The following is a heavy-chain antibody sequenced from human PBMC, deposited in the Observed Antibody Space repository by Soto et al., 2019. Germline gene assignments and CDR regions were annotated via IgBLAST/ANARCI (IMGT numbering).Heavy chain of an antibody. J-gene: IGHJ4*02. Sequence: EVQLLESGGGLVQPGGSLRLSCAASGFTVSSNYMSWVRQAPGKGLEWVSVIYSGGSTYYADSVKGRFTISRDNSKNTLYLHMNSLRAEDTAVYYCASVTMVRGVTLDYWGQGTLVTVSS. D-gene: IGHD3-10*01. CDR1: GFTVSSNY. CDR2: IYSGGST. CDR3: ASVTMVRGVTLDY. V-gene: IGHV3-66*01.